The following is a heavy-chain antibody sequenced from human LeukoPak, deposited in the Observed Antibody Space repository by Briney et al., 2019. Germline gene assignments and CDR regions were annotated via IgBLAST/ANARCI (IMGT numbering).Heavy chain of an antibody. CDR1: GFTFSSYT. V-gene: IGHV3-48*04. Sequence: GGSLRLSCAASGFTFSSYTMNWVRQAPGKGLEWVSFISSSSSTIYSADSVKGRFTISRDNAKNSLYLQMNSLRPEDTAVYYCARDSGWSGSSQDYWGQGTLVTVSS. CDR2: ISSSSSTI. J-gene: IGHJ4*02. CDR3: ARDSGWSGSSQDY. D-gene: IGHD1-26*01.